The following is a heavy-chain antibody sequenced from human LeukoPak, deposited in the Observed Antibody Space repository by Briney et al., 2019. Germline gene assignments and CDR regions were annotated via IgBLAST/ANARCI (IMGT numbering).Heavy chain of an antibody. CDR3: ARDIDYFALDH. Sequence: PGGSLRLSCVVSGFASGFTFSSRWMHWVRQAPGKGLEWVAIISKDGSDENYADSVKGRFTIFRDNAKNSLYLQMNSLRVEDTAAYYCARDIDYFALDHWGQGALVTVSS. D-gene: IGHD2/OR15-2a*01. J-gene: IGHJ4*02. V-gene: IGHV3-7*01. CDR1: GFTFSSRW. CDR2: ISKDGSDE.